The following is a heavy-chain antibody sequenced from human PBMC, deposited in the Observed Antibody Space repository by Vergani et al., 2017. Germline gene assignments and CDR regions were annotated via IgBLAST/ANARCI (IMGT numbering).Heavy chain of an antibody. D-gene: IGHD4-23*01. CDR3: ARYPSHDYGGNSPTFDY. CDR2: ISSSSSYI. CDR1: GFTFSSYS. J-gene: IGHJ4*02. V-gene: IGHV3-21*01. Sequence: EVQLVESGGGLVKPGGSLRLSCAASGFTFSSYSMNWVRQAPGKGLEWVSSISSSSSYIYYADSVKGRFTISRDNAKNSLYLQMNSLRAEDTAVYYCARYPSHDYGGNSPTFDYWGQGTLVTVSS.